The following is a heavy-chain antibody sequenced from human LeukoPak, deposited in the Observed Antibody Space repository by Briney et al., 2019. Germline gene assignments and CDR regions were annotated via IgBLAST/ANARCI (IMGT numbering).Heavy chain of an antibody. CDR1: GGSISSYY. J-gene: IGHJ4*02. CDR3: ARLSSQVWYFDY. Sequence: PSETLSLTCTVSGGSISSYYWSWVRQPPGKGLEWIGYIYTSGSTNYNPSLESRVTISVDTSKNQFSLKLSSVTAADTAVYYCARLSSQVWYFDYWGQGTLVTVSS. CDR2: IYTSGST. V-gene: IGHV4-4*09. D-gene: IGHD2-8*01.